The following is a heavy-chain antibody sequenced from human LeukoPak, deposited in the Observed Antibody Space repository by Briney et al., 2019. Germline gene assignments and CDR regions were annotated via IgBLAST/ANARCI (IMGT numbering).Heavy chain of an antibody. J-gene: IGHJ4*02. CDR3: ARGDSRYSYGWNYFDY. D-gene: IGHD5-18*01. CDR2: IIPIFGTA. V-gene: IGHV1-69*05. CDR1: GGTFSSYA. Sequence: SVKVSCKASGGTFSSYAISWVRQAPGQGLEWMGGIIPIFGTANYAQKFQGRVTITTGESTSTAYMELSSLRSEDTAVYYCARGDSRYSYGWNYFDYWGQGTLVTVSS.